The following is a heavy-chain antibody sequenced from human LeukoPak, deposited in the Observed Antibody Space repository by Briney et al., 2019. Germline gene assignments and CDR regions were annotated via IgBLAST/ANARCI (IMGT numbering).Heavy chain of an antibody. V-gene: IGHV3-23*01. CDR3: AKLGSYYYDSSGHYN. CDR2: ISGSGGST. J-gene: IGHJ4*02. Sequence: GGSLRLSCAASGFTFSSYAVSWVRQAPGKGLEWVSAISGSGGSTYYTDSVKGRFTISRDNSKNTLYLQMNSLRAEDTAVYYCAKLGSYYYDSSGHYNWGQGTLVTVSS. D-gene: IGHD3-22*01. CDR1: GFTFSSYA.